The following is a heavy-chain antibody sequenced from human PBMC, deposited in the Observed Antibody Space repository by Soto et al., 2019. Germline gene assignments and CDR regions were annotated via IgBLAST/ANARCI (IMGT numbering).Heavy chain of an antibody. CDR3: VKDHGSGDSRLNYYNYALDV. Sequence: EVRVLESGGRLVRSGGSLRLSCAASGFIFSNYAMNWVRQAPGKGLEWVAYIAGDGDYTYYAHSVRGRFTLDRDNSKNTLSLQMEFLRTDDTAVYYCVKDHGSGDSRLNYYNYALDVWGPGTTVSVSS. CDR2: IAGDGDYT. V-gene: IGHV3-23*01. J-gene: IGHJ6*02. D-gene: IGHD3-10*01. CDR1: GFIFSNYA.